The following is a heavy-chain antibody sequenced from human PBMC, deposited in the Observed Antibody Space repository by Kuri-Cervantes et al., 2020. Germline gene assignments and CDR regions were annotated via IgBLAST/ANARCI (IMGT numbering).Heavy chain of an antibody. Sequence: GESLKISCAASGFTFSSYEMNWVRQAPGKGLEWVSYISSSGSTIYYADSVKGRFTISRDNAKNSLYLQMSSLRVEDTAIYYCARGQQLFDYWGQGTLVTVSS. J-gene: IGHJ4*02. CDR3: ARGQQLFDY. CDR2: ISSSGSTI. V-gene: IGHV3-48*03. D-gene: IGHD5-24*01. CDR1: GFTFSSYE.